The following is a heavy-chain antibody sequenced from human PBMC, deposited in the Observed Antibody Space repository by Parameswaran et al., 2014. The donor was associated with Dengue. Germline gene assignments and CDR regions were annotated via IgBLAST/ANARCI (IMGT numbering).Heavy chain of an antibody. V-gene: IGHV3-53*01. CDR2: IYSGGST. Sequence: RWIRQPPGKGLEWVSVIYSGGSTYYADSVKGRFTISRDNSKNTLYLQMNSLRAEDTAVYYCARMGPVWYYYDSSGPNYYFDYWGQGTLVTVSS. D-gene: IGHD3-22*01. CDR3: ARMGPVWYYYDSSGPNYYFDY. J-gene: IGHJ4*02.